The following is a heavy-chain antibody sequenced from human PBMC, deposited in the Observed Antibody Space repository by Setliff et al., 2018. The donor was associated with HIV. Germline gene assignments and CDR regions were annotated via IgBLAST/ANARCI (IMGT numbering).Heavy chain of an antibody. V-gene: IGHV4-4*08. J-gene: IGHJ5*02. CDR1: GDSMSSYY. Sequence: SETLSLTCNVSGDSMSSYYWSWIRQPPGKGLEWIGYIYTSGSTDYNPSPKSRDTISLDTSKNQFTLELSSVTATDTAVYYCAKRTFGSGRLDPWGQGTLVTVSS. CDR2: IYTSGST. CDR3: AKRTFGSGRLDP. D-gene: IGHD3-16*01.